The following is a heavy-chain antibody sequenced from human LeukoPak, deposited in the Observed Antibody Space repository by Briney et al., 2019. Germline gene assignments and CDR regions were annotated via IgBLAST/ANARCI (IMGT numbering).Heavy chain of an antibody. V-gene: IGHV4-59*01. J-gene: IGHJ4*02. D-gene: IGHD5-12*01. CDR3: ARNRVATIYGNFDY. Sequence: SETLSLTSTVSGGSLTSYNSSSIPQPPRKGLQWIAYISYSGSTTYNASSGSINYNPSLKSRATISIDTTKNQFSLKLSSVTAADTAVYYCARNRVATIYGNFDYWGQGTLVTVSS. CDR1: GGSLTSYN. CDR2: ISYSGSTTYNASSGSI.